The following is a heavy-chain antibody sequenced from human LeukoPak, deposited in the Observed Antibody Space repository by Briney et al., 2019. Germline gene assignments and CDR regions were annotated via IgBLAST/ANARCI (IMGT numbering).Heavy chain of an antibody. J-gene: IGHJ4*02. CDR1: GFTFSSYS. Sequence: PGGSLRLSCAASGFTFSSYSMNWVRQAPGQGLEWISYISSGSSAIYYADSVQGRFTISRDNAKNSLYLQTNSLRAEDTAEYYCAAQSGSGSNYPDYWGQGTLVTVSS. CDR3: AAQSGSGSNYPDY. D-gene: IGHD3-10*01. V-gene: IGHV3-48*01. CDR2: ISSGSSAI.